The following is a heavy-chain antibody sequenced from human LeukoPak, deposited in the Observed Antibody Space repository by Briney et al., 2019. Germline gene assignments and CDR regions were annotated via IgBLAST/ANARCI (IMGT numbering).Heavy chain of an antibody. CDR2: INHSGST. CDR3: ARDGITGTHPRNFDY. V-gene: IGHV4-34*01. D-gene: IGHD1-7*01. CDR1: GGSFSGYY. J-gene: IGHJ4*02. Sequence: SETLSLTCAVYGGSFSGYYWSWISQPPGKGLEWIGEINHSGSTNYNPSLKSRVTISVDTSKNQFSLKLSSVTAADTAVYYCARDGITGTHPRNFDYWGQGTLVTVSS.